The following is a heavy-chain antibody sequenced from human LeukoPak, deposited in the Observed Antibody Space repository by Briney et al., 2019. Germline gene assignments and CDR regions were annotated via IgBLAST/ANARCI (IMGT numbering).Heavy chain of an antibody. CDR2: ISYDGSSK. Sequence: PGRSLRLSCAASGFTFSSYAMHWVRQAPGKGLEWVAVISYDGSSKYYADSVKGRFTISRDNSKNTLYLQMNSLRAEDTAVYYCASPTGNLGYCSSTSCYESAFDIWGQGTMVTVSS. CDR1: GFTFSSYA. J-gene: IGHJ3*02. D-gene: IGHD2-2*01. CDR3: ASPTGNLGYCSSTSCYESAFDI. V-gene: IGHV3-30*04.